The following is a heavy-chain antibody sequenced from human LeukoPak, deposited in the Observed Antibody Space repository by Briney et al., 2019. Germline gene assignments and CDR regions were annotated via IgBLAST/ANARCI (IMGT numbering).Heavy chain of an antibody. Sequence: TGGSLRLSCAASGFTFSSYAMTWVRQAPGQGLEWVSAISGCGGSTYYADSVQGRFTISRDNSKNTLYLQMNSLRAEDTAIYYCAKESSGSHQNDYWGQGTLVTVSS. V-gene: IGHV3-23*01. D-gene: IGHD3-22*01. CDR3: AKESSGSHQNDY. J-gene: IGHJ4*02. CDR2: ISGCGGST. CDR1: GFTFSSYA.